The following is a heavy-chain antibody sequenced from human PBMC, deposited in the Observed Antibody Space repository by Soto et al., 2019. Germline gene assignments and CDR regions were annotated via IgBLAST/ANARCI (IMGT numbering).Heavy chain of an antibody. CDR3: ARGGCYDSFGF. CDR1: GVTISYGGYS. J-gene: IGHJ4*02. V-gene: IGHV4-30-2*06. D-gene: IGHD6-19*01. CDR2: ISHVETT. Sequence: PSETLSLTCSVSGVTISYGGYSWSWIRQSPGKGLEWLGYISHVETTYYNPSFQSRLSLSIDRTRNQFSLSLSSMTAADKAVYYCARGGCYDSFGFCRQGIQVTVSS.